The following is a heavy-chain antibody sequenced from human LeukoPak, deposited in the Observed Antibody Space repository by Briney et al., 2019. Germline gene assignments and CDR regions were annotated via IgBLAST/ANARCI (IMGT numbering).Heavy chain of an antibody. CDR1: GGSFSGNY. D-gene: IGHD1-26*01. CDR3: ARKAVGETSNYFDY. CDR2: INHSGST. V-gene: IGHV4-34*01. Sequence: SETVSLTCAVYGGSFSGNYWIWIRQPPGKGLEWIGEINHSGSTNSNPSLKSRVTLSVDTSKNQFSLKLSSVTAADTAVYYCARKAVGETSNYFDYWGQGTLVTVSS. J-gene: IGHJ4*02.